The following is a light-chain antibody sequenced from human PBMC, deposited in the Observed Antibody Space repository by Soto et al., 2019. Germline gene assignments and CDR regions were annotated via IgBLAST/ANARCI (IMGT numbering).Light chain of an antibody. Sequence: EIVLTQSPATLSLSPGERATLSCRASQSISTYLAWYQQKPGQPPRLLIYDVSNRATGIPARFSGSGSGTDFTFTISSLEPEDFAVYYCQQRSNWPMYTFGKGTKLEIK. J-gene: IGKJ2*01. V-gene: IGKV3-11*01. CDR3: QQRSNWPMYT. CDR2: DVS. CDR1: QSISTY.